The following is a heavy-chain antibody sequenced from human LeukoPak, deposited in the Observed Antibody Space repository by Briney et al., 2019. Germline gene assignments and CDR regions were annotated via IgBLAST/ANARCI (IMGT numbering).Heavy chain of an antibody. V-gene: IGHV4-4*07. Sequence: SETPSLNCTVSGGSISSYYWSWIRQPAGKGLEWIGRIYTSGSTNYNPSLKSRVTMSVDASKNQFSLKLSSVTAADTAVYYCARALSSDYGGNSWAFDIWGQGTMVTVSS. CDR3: ARALSSDYGGNSWAFDI. D-gene: IGHD4-23*01. J-gene: IGHJ3*02. CDR2: IYTSGST. CDR1: GGSISSYY.